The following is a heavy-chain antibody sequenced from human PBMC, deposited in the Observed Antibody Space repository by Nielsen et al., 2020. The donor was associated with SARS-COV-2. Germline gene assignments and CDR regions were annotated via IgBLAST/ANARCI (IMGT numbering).Heavy chain of an antibody. J-gene: IGHJ6*03. CDR1: GYTFTSYA. CDR3: ARDAVGATTLDYYYYYMDV. Sequence: ASVKVSCKASGYTFTSYAIHWVRQAPGQGLEWMGWINPGNGNTKSSQKFQGRVSITRDTSASTAYMELSSLRSEDTAVYYCARDAVGATTLDYYYYYMDVWGKGTTVTVSS. CDR2: INPGNGNT. D-gene: IGHD1-26*01. V-gene: IGHV1-3*01.